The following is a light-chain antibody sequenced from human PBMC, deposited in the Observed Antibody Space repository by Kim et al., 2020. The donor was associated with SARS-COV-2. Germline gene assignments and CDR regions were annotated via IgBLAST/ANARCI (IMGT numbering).Light chain of an antibody. CDR1: KLGDKY. CDR3: QAWDSSPWV. V-gene: IGLV3-1*01. CDR2: QDS. J-gene: IGLJ3*02. Sequence: SYELTQPPSVSVSPGQTASITCSGDKLGDKYACWYQQKPGQSPVLVIYQDSKRPSGIPERFSGSNSGNTATLNISGTQAMDEADYYCQAWDSSPWVFGGG.